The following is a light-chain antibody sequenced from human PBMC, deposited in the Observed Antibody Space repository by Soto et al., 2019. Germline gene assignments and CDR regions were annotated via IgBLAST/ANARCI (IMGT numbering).Light chain of an antibody. V-gene: IGLV1-47*01. CDR1: SSNIGNNY. CDR2: RNN. CDR3: AAWDDSLSGVV. Sequence: QSVLTQPPSASGTPGQRVTISCSGSSSNIGNNYVYWYQQPPGTAPKLLIYRNNQRPSGVPDRFSGSKSGTSASLAISGLRSEDEADYYCAAWDDSLSGVVFGGGTKLTVL. J-gene: IGLJ2*01.